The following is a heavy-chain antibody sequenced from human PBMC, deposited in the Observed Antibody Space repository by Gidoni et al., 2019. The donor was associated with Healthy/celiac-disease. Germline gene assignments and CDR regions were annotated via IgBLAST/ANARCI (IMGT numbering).Heavy chain of an antibody. D-gene: IGHD5-18*01. CDR3: ARDRLYSYALDY. Sequence: QVQLVESGGGVVQPGRSLRLSCAASGFTFSSYGMHWVRQAPGKGLEWVAVISYDGSNKYYADSVKGRFTISRDNSKNTLYLQMNSLRAEDTAVYYCARDRLYSYALDYWGQGTLVTVSS. CDR1: GFTFSSYG. V-gene: IGHV3-30*03. CDR2: ISYDGSNK. J-gene: IGHJ4*02.